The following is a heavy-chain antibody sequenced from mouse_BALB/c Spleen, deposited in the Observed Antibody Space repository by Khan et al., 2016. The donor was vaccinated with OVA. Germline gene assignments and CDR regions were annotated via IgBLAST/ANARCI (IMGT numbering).Heavy chain of an antibody. V-gene: IGHV9-1*02. J-gene: IGHJ1*01. Sequence: QIQLVQSGPELKKPGETVKISCKASGYTFTNYGMNWVKQAPGKGLKWMGWIKTYTGEPTYTDDFKGRFALSLDTSASTAYLQLTNLTNEDIATYYCAREAGYWCFDDWGAGTTVTVSS. CDR2: IKTYTGEP. CDR1: GYTFTNYG. CDR3: AREAGYWCFDD.